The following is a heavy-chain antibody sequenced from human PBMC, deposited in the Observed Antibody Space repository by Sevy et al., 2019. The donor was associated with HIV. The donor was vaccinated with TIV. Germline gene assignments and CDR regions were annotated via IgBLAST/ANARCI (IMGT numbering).Heavy chain of an antibody. CDR1: GFTFSNFG. D-gene: IGHD3-22*01. V-gene: IGHV3-74*01. CDR3: VRDFVGYACGYSAF. CDR2: ITRDGSST. Sequence: GGSLRLSCATSGFTFSNFGMHWVRQLPGKGLEWVSCITRDGSSTYYAASVKGRFTISRDDAKNTFHLQMVSLRAEDTAIYYCVRDFVGYACGYSAFWGQGSLVTVSS. J-gene: IGHJ4*02.